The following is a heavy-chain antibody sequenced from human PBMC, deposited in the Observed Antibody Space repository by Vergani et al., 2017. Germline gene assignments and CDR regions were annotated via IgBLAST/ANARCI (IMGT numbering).Heavy chain of an antibody. CDR1: GFTFSSYE. V-gene: IGHV3-48*03. J-gene: IGHJ6*02. D-gene: IGHD2-15*01. CDR2: ISSSGSTI. Sequence: EVQLVESGGGLVQPGGSLRLSCAASGFTFSSYEMSWVRQAPGKGLEWVSYISSSGSTIYYADSVKGRFTISRDNAKNSLYLQMNSLRAEDTAVYYCARDDGVAATFYYYGMDVWGQGTTVTVSS. CDR3: ARDDGVAATFYYYGMDV.